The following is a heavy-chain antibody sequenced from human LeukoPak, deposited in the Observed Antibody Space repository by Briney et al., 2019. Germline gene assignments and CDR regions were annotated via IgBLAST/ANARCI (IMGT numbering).Heavy chain of an antibody. J-gene: IGHJ5*02. V-gene: IGHV3-30*10. CDR2: IQYDGGKI. CDR3: ARYQRYSNGWYGVLDL. CDR1: GVTINSYD. Sequence: PWKSLTLSCAASGVTINSYDMNWVRQAPGEGLEWVAAIQYDGGKIYYTHSKEGRFIISRDNSKNTLYLQMDSLRAEDTAVYFCARYQRYSNGWYGVLDLWGRGTQVAVSS. D-gene: IGHD6-19*01.